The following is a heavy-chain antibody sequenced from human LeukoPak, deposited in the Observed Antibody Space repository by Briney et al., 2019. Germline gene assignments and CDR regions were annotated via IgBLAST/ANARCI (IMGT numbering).Heavy chain of an antibody. J-gene: IGHJ4*02. Sequence: SETLSPACTVSGGSISSYYWSWIRQPPGKGLEWIGYIYYSGSTNYNPSLKSRVTISVDTSKNQFSLKLSSVTAADTAVYYCARSSSGYYPFDYWGQGTLVTVSS. CDR1: GGSISSYY. V-gene: IGHV4-59*08. CDR3: ARSSSGYYPFDY. D-gene: IGHD3-22*01. CDR2: IYYSGST.